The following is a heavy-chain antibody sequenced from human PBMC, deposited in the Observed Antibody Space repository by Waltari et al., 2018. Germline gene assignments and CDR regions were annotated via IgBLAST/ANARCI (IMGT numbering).Heavy chain of an antibody. CDR2: IYYSGST. J-gene: IGHJ4*02. V-gene: IGHV4-30-4*01. CDR3: ASSRAATLYYFDY. CDR1: GGSISSVAYY. D-gene: IGHD6-25*01. Sequence: QVQLQESGPGLVKPSQTLSLTCTVSGGSISSVAYYWSWIRQPPGKGLEWIGYIYYSGSTYYNPSLKSRVTISVDTSKNRFSLKLSSVTAADTAVYYCASSRAATLYYFDYWGQGTLVTVSS.